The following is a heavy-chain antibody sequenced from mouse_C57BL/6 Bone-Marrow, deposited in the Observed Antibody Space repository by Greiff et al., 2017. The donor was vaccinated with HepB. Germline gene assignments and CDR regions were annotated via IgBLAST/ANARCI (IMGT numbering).Heavy chain of an antibody. J-gene: IGHJ4*01. CDR2: IDPENGDT. Sequence: EVQLQQSGAELVRPGASVKLSCTASGFNIKDDYMHWVKQRPEQGLEWIGWIDPENGDTEYASKFQGKATITADTSSNTAYLQLSSLTFEDTAVYYCTTMIKDAMDYWGQGTSVTVSS. CDR3: TTMIKDAMDY. CDR1: GFNIKDDY. D-gene: IGHD2-4*01. V-gene: IGHV14-4*01.